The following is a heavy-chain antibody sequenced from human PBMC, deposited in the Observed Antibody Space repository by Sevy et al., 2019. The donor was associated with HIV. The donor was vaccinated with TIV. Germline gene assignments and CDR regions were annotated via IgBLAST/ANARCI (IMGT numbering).Heavy chain of an antibody. Sequence: GESLKISCAASGFTFSSYGMHWVRQAPGKGLEWVAVISSDGSNKNYADSVKGRFTIFRDNSKNTLYLQMNSLRVEDTAVYYCEKDRGYSYGSDAFDIWGQGTMVTVSS. CDR3: EKDRGYSYGSDAFDI. CDR2: ISSDGSNK. J-gene: IGHJ3*02. D-gene: IGHD5-18*01. CDR1: GFTFSSYG. V-gene: IGHV3-30*18.